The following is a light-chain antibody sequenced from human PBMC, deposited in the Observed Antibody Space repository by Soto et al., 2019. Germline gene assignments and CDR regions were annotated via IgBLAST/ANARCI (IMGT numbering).Light chain of an antibody. V-gene: IGKV2-24*01. J-gene: IGKJ4*01. CDR2: KVS. CDR1: HSLVHRDGNTY. Sequence: VMTQPPLSSPVTLGQPASISCRSSHSLVHRDGNTYLNWFHQRPGQPPRLLIYKVSFRLSGVPDRFNGSGAGTDFRLNISRVEAEDVGVYYCMQATQSITFGGGTKVEIK. CDR3: MQATQSIT.